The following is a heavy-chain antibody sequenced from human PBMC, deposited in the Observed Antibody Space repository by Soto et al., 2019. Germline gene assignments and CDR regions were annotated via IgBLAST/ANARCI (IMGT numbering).Heavy chain of an antibody. V-gene: IGHV1-58*01. J-gene: IGHJ6*02. CDR2: IVVGSGNT. CDR3: AAALVVGYCSGGSCHLDYYYGMDV. D-gene: IGHD2-15*01. Sequence: SVKVSCKASGFTFTSSAVQWVRQARGQRLEWIGWIVVGSGNTNYAQKFQERVTITRDMSTSTAYMELSSLRSEDTAVYYCAAALVVGYCSGGSCHLDYYYGMDVWGQGTTVTVSS. CDR1: GFTFTSSA.